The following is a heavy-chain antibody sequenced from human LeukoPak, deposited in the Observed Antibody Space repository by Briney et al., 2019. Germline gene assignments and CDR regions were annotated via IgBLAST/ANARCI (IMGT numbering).Heavy chain of an antibody. CDR1: GFTFTSSA. V-gene: IGHV1-58*02. Sequence: ASVKVSCKASGFTFTSSAMQWVRQARGQRLEWIGWIVVGSGNTNYAQKFQERVTITRDMSTSTAYMELSSLRSEDTAVYYCAVEVAAAGETLRDYWGQGTLVTVSS. CDR2: IVVGSGNT. J-gene: IGHJ4*02. CDR3: AVEVAAAGETLRDY. D-gene: IGHD6-13*01.